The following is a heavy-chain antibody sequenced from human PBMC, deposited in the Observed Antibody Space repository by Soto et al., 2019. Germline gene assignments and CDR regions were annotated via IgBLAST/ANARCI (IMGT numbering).Heavy chain of an antibody. Sequence: GGSLRLSCAASGFTFSSYAMSWVRQAPGKGLEWVSAISGSGGSTYYADSVKGRFTISRDNSKNTLYLQMNSLRAEDTAVYYYARDLGYFDWLYYFDYWGQGTLVTVSS. D-gene: IGHD3-9*01. J-gene: IGHJ4*02. V-gene: IGHV3-23*01. CDR1: GFTFSSYA. CDR3: ARDLGYFDWLYYFDY. CDR2: ISGSGGST.